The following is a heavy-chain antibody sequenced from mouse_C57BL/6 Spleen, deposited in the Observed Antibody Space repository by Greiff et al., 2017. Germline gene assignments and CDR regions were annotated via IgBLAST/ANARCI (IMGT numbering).Heavy chain of an antibody. J-gene: IGHJ2*01. D-gene: IGHD1-1*01. CDR1: GFTFSSYA. V-gene: IGHV5-9-1*02. CDR2: ISSGGDYI. CDR3: TRDGGITTVKGNYFDY. Sequence: DVQLVESGEGLVKPGGSLKLSCAASGFTFSSYAMSWVRQTPEKRLEWVAYISSGGDYIYYADTVKGRFTISRDNARNTLYLQMSSLKSEDTAMYYCTRDGGITTVKGNYFDYWGQGTTLTVSS.